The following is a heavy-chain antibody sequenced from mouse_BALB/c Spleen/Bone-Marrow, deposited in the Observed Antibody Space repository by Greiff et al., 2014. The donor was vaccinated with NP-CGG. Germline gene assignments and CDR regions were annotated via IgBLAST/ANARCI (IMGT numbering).Heavy chain of an antibody. Sequence: EVQLQQSGADLVKPGPSVKLSCTASGFNIKDTYMHWVKQRPEQGLEWIGRIDPANGNTKYDPKFQGKATITADTSSNTAYLQLSSLTSEDTAVYYCARGDYYGGSFFAYWGQGTLVTVSA. D-gene: IGHD1-1*01. J-gene: IGHJ3*01. CDR1: GFNIKDTY. V-gene: IGHV14-3*02. CDR2: IDPANGNT. CDR3: ARGDYYGGSFFAY.